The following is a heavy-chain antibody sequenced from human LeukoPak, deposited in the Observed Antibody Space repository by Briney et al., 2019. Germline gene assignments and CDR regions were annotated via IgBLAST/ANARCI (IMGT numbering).Heavy chain of an antibody. J-gene: IGHJ4*02. Sequence: SVKVSCKASGGTFSSYAISWVRQAPGQGLEWMGGIIPIFGTAKYAQKFQGRVTITADESTSTAYMELSSLRSDDTAVYYCARGTRIYFDYWGQGTLVTVSS. V-gene: IGHV1-69*13. CDR1: GGTFSSYA. CDR3: ARGTRIYFDY. CDR2: IIPIFGTA.